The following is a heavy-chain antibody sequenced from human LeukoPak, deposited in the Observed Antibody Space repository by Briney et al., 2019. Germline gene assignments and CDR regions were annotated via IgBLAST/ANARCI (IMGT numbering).Heavy chain of an antibody. V-gene: IGHV4-34*01. D-gene: IGHD3-22*01. CDR1: GGSFSGYY. CDR2: INHSGST. J-gene: IGHJ4*02. Sequence: ETLSLTCAVYGGSFSGYYWSWIRQPPGKGLEWSGEINHSGSTNYNPSLKSRVTISVDTSKNQFSLKLSSVTAADTAVYYCARGGGYSNPFDYWGQGTLVTVSS. CDR3: ARGGGYSNPFDY.